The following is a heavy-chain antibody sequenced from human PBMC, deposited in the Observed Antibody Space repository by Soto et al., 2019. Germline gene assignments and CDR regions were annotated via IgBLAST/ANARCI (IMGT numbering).Heavy chain of an antibody. V-gene: IGHV1-2*02. CDR3: GRGRSGQIVVFY. D-gene: IGHD1-26*01. CDR2: IGPESGAT. CDR1: GYTFTGHY. J-gene: IGHJ4*02. Sequence: GASVKVSCKASGYTFTGHYIHWVRQAPEQGPEWMGEIGPESGATRYAQRFQGRVTMTRDMSITTVYMELNNLSPDDTAVYYWGRGRSGQIVVFYWGQGTPVTVSS.